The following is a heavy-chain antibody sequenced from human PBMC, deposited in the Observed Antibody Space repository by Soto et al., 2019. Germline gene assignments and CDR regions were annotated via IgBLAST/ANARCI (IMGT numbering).Heavy chain of an antibody. CDR3: ARDTHSPSGSYDWFDP. CDR2: INAGNGNT. V-gene: IGHV1-3*01. D-gene: IGHD1-26*01. J-gene: IGHJ5*02. CDR1: GYTFTSYA. Sequence: ASVKVSCKASGYTFTSYAMHWVRQAPGQRLEWMGWINAGNGNTKYSQKFQGRVTITRDTSASTAYMELSSLRSEDTAVYYCARDTHSPSGSYDWFDPWGQGTLVTVSS.